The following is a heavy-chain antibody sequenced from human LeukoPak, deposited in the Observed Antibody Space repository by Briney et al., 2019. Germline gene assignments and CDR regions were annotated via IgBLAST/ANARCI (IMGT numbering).Heavy chain of an antibody. V-gene: IGHV1-69*05. D-gene: IGHD2-2*01. CDR1: GGTFSSYA. J-gene: IGHJ4*02. CDR3: AGRYCSSTSCLDY. CDR2: NIPIFGTA. Sequence: SVKVSCKASGGTFSSYAISWVRQAPGQGLEWMGGNIPIFGTANYAQKFQGRVTITTDESTSTAYMELSSLRSEDTAVYYCAGRYCSSTSCLDYWGQGTLVTVSS.